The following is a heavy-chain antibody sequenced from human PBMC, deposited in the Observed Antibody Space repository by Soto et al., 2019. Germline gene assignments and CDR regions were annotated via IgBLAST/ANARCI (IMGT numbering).Heavy chain of an antibody. D-gene: IGHD2-15*01. Sequence: QVQLQQWGAGLVKPSETLSLSCAVYGQSFSGHSWAWIRQPPGKGLEWIGEINESGSTYYNPSLKSRVTISTDTTKIQFSLKRSSVSAADTAAYFCARASRIVPLPREQKNVNYEYRGQRTLVHVSS. CDR3: ARASRIVPLPREQKNVNYEY. J-gene: IGHJ4*02. CDR1: GQSFSGHS. V-gene: IGHV4-34*01. CDR2: INESGST.